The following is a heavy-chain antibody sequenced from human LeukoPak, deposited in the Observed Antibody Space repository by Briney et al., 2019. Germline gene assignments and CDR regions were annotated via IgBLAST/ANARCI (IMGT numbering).Heavy chain of an antibody. V-gene: IGHV1-69-2*01. Sequence: GASVKVSCKASGYTFTDYYMHWVQQAPGKGLEWMGRVDPEDGETIYAEKFQGRVTITADTSTDTAYMELSSLRSEDTAVYYCATGDTMVRGVMGNPDREIDYWGQGTLVTVSS. CDR2: VDPEDGET. J-gene: IGHJ4*02. CDR3: ATGDTMVRGVMGNPDREIDY. D-gene: IGHD3-10*01. CDR1: GYTFTDYY.